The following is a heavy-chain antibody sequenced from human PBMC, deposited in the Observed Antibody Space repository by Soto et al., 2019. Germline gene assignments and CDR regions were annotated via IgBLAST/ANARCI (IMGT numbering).Heavy chain of an antibody. CDR3: TSAVSATRASGLDV. J-gene: IGHJ6*02. V-gene: IGHV3-72*01. Sequence: PGRSLRLSCATSGFIFCDHYMDWVRQAPGKRLEWLGRSKNKANSYTSAYAASVKGRFTVSRDDSKTSLYLQRNSLKTEDTAVYYCTSAVSATRASGLDVWGQGTTVTVSS. CDR2: SKNKANSYTS. CDR1: GFIFCDHY. D-gene: IGHD2-15*01.